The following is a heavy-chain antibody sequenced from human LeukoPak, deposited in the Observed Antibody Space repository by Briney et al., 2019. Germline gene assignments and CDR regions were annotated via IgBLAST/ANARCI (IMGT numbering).Heavy chain of an antibody. CDR1: GGSISSSSYY. CDR2: IYYSGST. Sequence: PSETLSLTCTVSGGSISSSSYYWGWIRQPPGKGLEWIGSIYYSGSTYYNPSLKSRVTISVDTSKNQFSLKLSSVTAADTAVYYCARVGGMATVFYWGQGTLVTVSS. V-gene: IGHV4-39*07. J-gene: IGHJ4*02. CDR3: ARVGGMATVFY. D-gene: IGHD5-12*01.